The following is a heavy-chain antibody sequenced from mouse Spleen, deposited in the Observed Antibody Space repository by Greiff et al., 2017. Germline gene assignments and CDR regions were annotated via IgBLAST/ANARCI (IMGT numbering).Heavy chain of an antibody. J-gene: IGHJ2*01. CDR1: GYTFTSYW. CDR2: IDPSDSYT. Sequence: QVQLQQPGAELVMPGASVKLSCKASGYTFTSYWMPWVKQRPGQGLEWIGEIDPSDSYTNYNQKFKGKATLTVDKSSSTAYMQLSSLTSEDSAVYYCARKVSTMIMTLYFDYWGQGTTLTVSS. D-gene: IGHD2-4*01. V-gene: IGHV1-69*01. CDR3: ARKVSTMIMTLYFDY.